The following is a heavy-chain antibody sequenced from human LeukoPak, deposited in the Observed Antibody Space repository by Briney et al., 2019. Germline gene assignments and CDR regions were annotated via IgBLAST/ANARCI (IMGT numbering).Heavy chain of an antibody. CDR3: ALRFGELLYTVDY. CDR1: GGSFSGYY. D-gene: IGHD3-10*01. V-gene: IGHV4-34*01. J-gene: IGHJ4*02. Sequence: SETLSLTCAVYGGSFSGYYWSWIRQPPGKGLEWIGEINHSGSTNYNPSLKSRVTISVDTSKNQFSLKLSSVTAADTAVYYCALRFGELLYTVDYWGQGTLVTVSS. CDR2: INHSGST.